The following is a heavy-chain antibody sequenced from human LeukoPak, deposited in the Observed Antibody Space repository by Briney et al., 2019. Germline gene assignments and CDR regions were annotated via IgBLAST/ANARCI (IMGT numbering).Heavy chain of an antibody. Sequence: SGGSLRLSCAASGFTFSDHYMSWIRQAPGKGLEWVSHITSGGSMKYYADSVKGRFTISRENAKNSLYLQMNSLRADDTAVYFCARVGSAYDSYGLGVWGQGTTVTVSS. CDR2: ITSGGSMK. CDR1: GFTFSDHY. D-gene: IGHD5-12*01. CDR3: ARVGSAYDSYGLGV. V-gene: IGHV3-11*01. J-gene: IGHJ6*02.